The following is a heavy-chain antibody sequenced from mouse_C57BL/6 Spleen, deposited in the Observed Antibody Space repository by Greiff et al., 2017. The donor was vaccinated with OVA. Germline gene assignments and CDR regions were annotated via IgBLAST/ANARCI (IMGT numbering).Heavy chain of an antibody. V-gene: IGHV1-66*01. Sequence: QVQLQQSGPELVKPGASVKISCKASGYSFTSYYIHWVKQRPGQGLEWIGWIYPGSGNTKYNEKFKGKATLTADTSYSTAYMQLSSLTSEDSAVYYCAIGAVYYAMVYWGQGTSVTVSS. CDR1: GYSFTSYY. CDR2: IYPGSGNT. CDR3: AIGAVYYAMVY. J-gene: IGHJ4*01. D-gene: IGHD3-3*01.